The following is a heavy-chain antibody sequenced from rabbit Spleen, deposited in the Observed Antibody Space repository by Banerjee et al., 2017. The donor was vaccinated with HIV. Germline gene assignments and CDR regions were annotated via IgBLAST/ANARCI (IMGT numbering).Heavy chain of an antibody. CDR3: AREVLYAAYAGFGDATIYYFDL. CDR2: ILGGSSGAT. V-gene: IGHV1S40*01. CDR1: GFDFSRFG. J-gene: IGHJ4*01. D-gene: IGHD6-1*01. Sequence: QSMEESGGNLVKPGASLTLSCKASGFDFSRFGVSWVRQAPGKGLEWIACILGGSSGATYYANWAKGRFTISKTSSTTVTLQMTSLTTADTATYFCAREVLYAAYAGFGDATIYYFDLWGQGTLVTVS.